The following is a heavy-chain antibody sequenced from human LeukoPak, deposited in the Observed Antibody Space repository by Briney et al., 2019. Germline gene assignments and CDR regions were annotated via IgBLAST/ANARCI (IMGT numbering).Heavy chain of an antibody. Sequence: ASVKVTCKASGYTFTGYYMHWVRQAPGQGLEWMGWINPNSGGTNYAQKFQGRVTMTRDTSISTAYMELRRLRSDDTAVYYCARGCEWELLYWFDPWGQGTLVTVSS. D-gene: IGHD1-26*01. V-gene: IGHV1-2*02. CDR2: INPNSGGT. CDR3: ARGCEWELLYWFDP. CDR1: GYTFTGYY. J-gene: IGHJ5*02.